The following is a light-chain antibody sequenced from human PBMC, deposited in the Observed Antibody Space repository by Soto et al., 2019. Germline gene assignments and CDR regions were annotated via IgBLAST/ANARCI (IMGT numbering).Light chain of an antibody. J-gene: IGLJ3*02. Sequence: QSALTQPPSASGTPGQRVTNSCSGSSSNIGSNTVNWYQQLPGTAPKLLIYSNNQRPSGVPDRFSGSKSGTSASLAISGLQSEDEADYYCAAWDDSLNGVFGGGTKLTVL. CDR1: SSNIGSNT. CDR2: SNN. V-gene: IGLV1-44*01. CDR3: AAWDDSLNGV.